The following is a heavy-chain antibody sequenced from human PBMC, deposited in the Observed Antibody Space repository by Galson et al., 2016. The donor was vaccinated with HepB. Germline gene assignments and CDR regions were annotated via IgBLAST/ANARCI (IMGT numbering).Heavy chain of an antibody. CDR1: GFSFSSYW. CDR3: ASSVAAAGNWFDT. Sequence: SLRLSCAASGFSFSSYWMHWVRQAPGKGLAWVSRINSDGSSTSYADSVKGRFTISRDNAKSTLYLQMNSLRAEDTAVYYCASSVAAAGNWFDTWGQGTLVTVSS. CDR2: INSDGSST. D-gene: IGHD6-13*01. V-gene: IGHV3-74*01. J-gene: IGHJ5*02.